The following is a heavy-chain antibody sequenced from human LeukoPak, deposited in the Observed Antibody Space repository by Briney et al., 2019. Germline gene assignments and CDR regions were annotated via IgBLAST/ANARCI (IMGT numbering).Heavy chain of an antibody. D-gene: IGHD3-10*01. V-gene: IGHV3-23*01. CDR1: GFTFSSYA. J-gene: IGHJ4*02. Sequence: GGSLRLSCAASGFTFSSYAMSWVRQAPGKGLEWVSAISGSGGSTYYADSVKGRFTISRDNSKNTLYLQMNSLRAEDTAVYYCANDRYGSGSPYYFDYWGQGTLVTVSS. CDR3: ANDRYGSGSPYYFDY. CDR2: ISGSGGST.